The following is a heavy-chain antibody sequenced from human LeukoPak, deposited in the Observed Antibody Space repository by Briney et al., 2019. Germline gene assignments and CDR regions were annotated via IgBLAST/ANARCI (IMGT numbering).Heavy chain of an antibody. V-gene: IGHV4-4*07. CDR2: IYHSGST. J-gene: IGHJ4*02. CDR1: GGSISSYF. D-gene: IGHD6-19*01. CDR3: ARGGYSSGWYTKNV. Sequence: SETLSLTCTVSGGSISSYFWNWIRQPAGKGLEWIGSIYHSGSTYYNPSLKSRVTISVDTSKNQFSLKLSSVTAADTAVYYCARGGYSSGWYTKNVWGQGTLVTVSS.